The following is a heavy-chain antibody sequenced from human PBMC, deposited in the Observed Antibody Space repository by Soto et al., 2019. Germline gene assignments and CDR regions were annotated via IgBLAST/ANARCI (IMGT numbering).Heavy chain of an antibody. J-gene: IGHJ3*02. CDR1: GFTFSSYG. Sequence: QVQLVESGGGVVQPGRSLRLSCAASGFTFSSYGMHWVRQAPGKGLEWVAVISYDGSNKYYADSVKGRFTISRDNSKNALYLQMNSLRAEDTAVYYCAKNGGGDWEDAFDILGQGTMVTVSS. D-gene: IGHD2-21*02. V-gene: IGHV3-30*18. CDR3: AKNGGGDWEDAFDI. CDR2: ISYDGSNK.